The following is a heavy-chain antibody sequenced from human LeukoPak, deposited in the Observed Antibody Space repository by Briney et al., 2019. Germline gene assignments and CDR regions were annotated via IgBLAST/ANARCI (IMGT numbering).Heavy chain of an antibody. J-gene: IGHJ4*02. Sequence: PSETLSLTCTVSGGSISSYYWSWIRQPPGKGLEWIGYIYYSGSTNYNPSLKSRVTMSVDTSKNQFSLKLSSVTAADTAVYYCAREHYCSSTSCYTIPFDYWGQGTLVTVSS. CDR3: AREHYCSSTSCYTIPFDY. D-gene: IGHD2-2*02. V-gene: IGHV4-59*12. CDR1: GGSISSYY. CDR2: IYYSGST.